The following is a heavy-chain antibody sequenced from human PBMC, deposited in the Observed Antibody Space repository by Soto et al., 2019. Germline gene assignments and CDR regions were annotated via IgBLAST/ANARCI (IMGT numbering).Heavy chain of an antibody. J-gene: IGHJ6*02. Sequence: PGEPLKISCKGSGYSFTSYWIGWVRQMPGKGLEWMGIIYPGDSDTRYSPSFQGQVTISADKSISTAYLQWSSLKASDTAMYYCARPTTYYDFWSGYIGEGYYGMDVWGQGTTVTVSS. V-gene: IGHV5-51*01. CDR2: IYPGDSDT. CDR3: ARPTTYYDFWSGYIGEGYYGMDV. D-gene: IGHD3-3*01. CDR1: GYSFTSYW.